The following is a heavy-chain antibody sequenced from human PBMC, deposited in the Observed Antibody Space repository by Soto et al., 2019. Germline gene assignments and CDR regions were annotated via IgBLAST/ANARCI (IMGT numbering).Heavy chain of an antibody. CDR2: ISGSGGST. CDR1: GFTFSSYA. J-gene: IGHJ3*02. Sequence: GSLRLSCAASGFTFSSYAMSWVRQAPGKGLEWVSAISGSGGSTYYADSVKGRFTTSRDNSKNTLYLQMNSLRAEDTAVYYCAKEGYYYDSSGSNAFDIWGQGTMVTVSS. V-gene: IGHV3-23*01. D-gene: IGHD3-22*01. CDR3: AKEGYYYDSSGSNAFDI.